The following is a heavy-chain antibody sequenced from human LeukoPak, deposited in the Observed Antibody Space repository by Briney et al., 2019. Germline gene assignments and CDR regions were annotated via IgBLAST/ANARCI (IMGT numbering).Heavy chain of an antibody. D-gene: IGHD2-21*02. CDR2: INPSGGST. J-gene: IGHJ4*02. Sequence: ASVKVSCKASGYTFTSYYMHWVRQAPGQPLEWMGIINPSGGSTSYAQKFQGRVTMTRDTSTSTVYMELSSLRSEDTAVYYCALRGRRDCGGDCYPVLDFDYWGQGTLVTVSS. CDR3: ALRGRRDCGGDCYPVLDFDY. V-gene: IGHV1-46*01. CDR1: GYTFTSYY.